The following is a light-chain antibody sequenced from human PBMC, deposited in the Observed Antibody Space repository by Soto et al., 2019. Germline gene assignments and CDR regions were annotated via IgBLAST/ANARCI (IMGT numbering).Light chain of an antibody. CDR3: QQSFSAPRT. J-gene: IGKJ2*01. V-gene: IGKV1-39*01. Sequence: DIQMSQSPSSLSASVGDSVTITCRASETIIDYLNWYQQQPGEAPKLLIFPASSLHSGVPSRFRGSGSGTHFTLTISSLQPEDFATYFCQQSFSAPRTFGQGTKLQAK. CDR1: ETIIDY. CDR2: PAS.